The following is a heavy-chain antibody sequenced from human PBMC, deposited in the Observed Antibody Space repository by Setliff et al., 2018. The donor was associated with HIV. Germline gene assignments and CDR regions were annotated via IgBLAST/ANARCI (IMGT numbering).Heavy chain of an antibody. V-gene: IGHV3-11*05. D-gene: IGHD6-13*01. CDR2: TSGSTSYT. J-gene: IGHJ3*02. Sequence: PRGSLRLSCAASGFTFSDYYMSWIRQAPGKGLEWVSSTSGSTSYTKYADSVKGRFTISRDNARNSLFLQMNSLRAEDTAMYYCARGSVGIAAVGTRDAFDIWGPGTVVTVSS. CDR1: GFTFSDYY. CDR3: ARGSVGIAAVGTRDAFDI.